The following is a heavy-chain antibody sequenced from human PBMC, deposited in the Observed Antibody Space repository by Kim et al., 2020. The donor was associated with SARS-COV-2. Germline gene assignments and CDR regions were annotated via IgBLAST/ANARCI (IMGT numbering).Heavy chain of an antibody. CDR3: AKGDGRYYDSSGYYYPWFDP. CDR2: ISGSGGST. CDR1: GFTFSSYA. V-gene: IGHV3-23*01. J-gene: IGHJ5*02. Sequence: GGSLRLSCAASGFTFSSYAMSWVRQAPGKGLEWVSAISGSGGSTYYADSVKGRFTISRDNSKNTLYLQMNSLRAKDTAVYYCAKGDGRYYDSSGYYYPWFDPWGQGTLVTVSS. D-gene: IGHD3-22*01.